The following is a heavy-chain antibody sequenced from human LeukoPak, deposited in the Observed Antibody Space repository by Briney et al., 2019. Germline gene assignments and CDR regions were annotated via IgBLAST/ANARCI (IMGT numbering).Heavy chain of an antibody. V-gene: IGHV1-2*02. CDR1: GYTFTGYY. CDR3: ARESGYCSSTSCSTNWFDP. CDR2: INPNSGGT. D-gene: IGHD2-2*01. J-gene: IGHJ5*02. Sequence: ASVKVSCKASGYTFTGYYMHWVRQAPGQGLEWMGWINPNSGGTNYAQKFQGRVTMTRDTSISTAYMKLSRLRSDDTAVYYCARESGYCSSTSCSTNWFDPWGQGTLVTVSS.